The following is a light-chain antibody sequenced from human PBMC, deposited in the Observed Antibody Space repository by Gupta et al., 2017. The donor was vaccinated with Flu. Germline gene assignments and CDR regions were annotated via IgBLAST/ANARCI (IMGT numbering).Light chain of an antibody. CDR1: QSISIY. CDR2: AAS. CDR3: QQSDSTPDT. Sequence: IQMTQSPSSLSASVGDRVTITCRASQSISIYLNWYQQKPGKVPKLLIYAASSLQSGVPSRFSGSGSGTDFTLTISRLQPEDFATYYCQQSDSTPDTFGQGTRLVIK. V-gene: IGKV1-39*01. J-gene: IGKJ5*01.